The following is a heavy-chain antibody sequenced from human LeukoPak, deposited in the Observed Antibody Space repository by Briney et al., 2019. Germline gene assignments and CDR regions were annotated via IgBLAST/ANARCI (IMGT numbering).Heavy chain of an antibody. J-gene: IGHJ4*02. V-gene: IGHV3-20*04. CDR2: ISWNGGST. D-gene: IGHD6-13*01. Sequence: GGSLRLSCAASGFTVDDYGVSWVRQVPGKGLEWVSGISWNGGSTGYVDSVKGRFTISRDNAKNSLYLQMNSLRAEDTALYYCARRYSSTWYYFDYWGQGTLVTVSS. CDR1: GFTVDDYG. CDR3: ARRYSSTWYYFDY.